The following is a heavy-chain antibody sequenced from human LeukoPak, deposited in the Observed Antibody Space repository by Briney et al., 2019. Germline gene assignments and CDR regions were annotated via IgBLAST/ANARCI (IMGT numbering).Heavy chain of an antibody. D-gene: IGHD3-22*01. J-gene: IGHJ5*02. CDR3: ARDAYYYDSSGYSGFDP. CDR1: GFTFSSYW. V-gene: IGHV3-7*04. Sequence: PGGSLRLSCAASGFTFSSYWMSWVRQAPGKGLEWVANIKQDGSEKHYVDSVKGRFTISRDNAKNSLYLQMNSLRAEDTAVYYCARDAYYYDSSGYSGFDPWGQGTLVTVSS. CDR2: IKQDGSEK.